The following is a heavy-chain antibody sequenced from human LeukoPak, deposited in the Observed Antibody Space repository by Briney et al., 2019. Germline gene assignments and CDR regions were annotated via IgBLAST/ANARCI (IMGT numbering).Heavy chain of an antibody. D-gene: IGHD2-2*01. CDR1: GGSISSSNW. J-gene: IGHJ3*02. CDR3: ARRGDIVVVPAATPLAFDI. CDR2: IYHSGST. V-gene: IGHV4-4*02. Sequence: SGTLSLTCAVSGGSISSSNWWSWVRQPPGKGLEWIGEIYHSGSTNYNPSLKSRVTISVDKSKNQFSLKLSSVTAADTAVYYCARRGDIVVVPAATPLAFDIWGQGTMVTVSS.